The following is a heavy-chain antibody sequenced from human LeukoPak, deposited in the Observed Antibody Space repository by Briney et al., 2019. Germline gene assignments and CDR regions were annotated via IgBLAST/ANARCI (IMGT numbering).Heavy chain of an antibody. CDR3: GRRAATERGHSYGLDY. Sequence: GGSLRLSCAGSEFTFSTYGMHWVRQAPGKGLEWVAVISYDGSNKNYADSVKGRFTISRDNAKNSLYLQMNSLRVEDTAVYYCGRRAATERGHSYGLDYWGQGTLVTVSS. J-gene: IGHJ4*02. D-gene: IGHD5-18*01. CDR1: EFTFSTYG. CDR2: ISYDGSNK. V-gene: IGHV3-30*03.